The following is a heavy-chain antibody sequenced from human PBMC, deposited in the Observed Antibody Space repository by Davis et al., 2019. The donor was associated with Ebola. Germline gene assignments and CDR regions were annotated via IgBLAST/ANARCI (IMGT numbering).Heavy chain of an antibody. Sequence: GGSLRLSCAASGFTFSSYSMNWVRQAPGNGLEWVALISYDGSNKYYADSVKGRFTISRDNSKNTLYLQMNSLRAEDTAVYYCARDRGDSSGYYYFDYWGQGTLVTVSS. D-gene: IGHD3-22*01. CDR1: GFTFSSYS. CDR2: ISYDGSNK. J-gene: IGHJ4*02. CDR3: ARDRGDSSGYYYFDY. V-gene: IGHV3-30*03.